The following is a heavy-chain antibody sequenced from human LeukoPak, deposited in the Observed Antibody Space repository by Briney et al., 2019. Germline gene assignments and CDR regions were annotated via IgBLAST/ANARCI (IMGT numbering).Heavy chain of an antibody. CDR3: AREGVIFSSGYYYFDY. Sequence: GGSLRLSCAASGFTFSSYGMHWVRQAPGKGLEWVAVIWYDGNNEYYADSVKGRFTIARDNSKNTLYLQMNSLRAEDTAVYYCAREGVIFSSGYYYFDYWGQGTLVTVSS. CDR1: GFTFSSYG. D-gene: IGHD3-22*01. V-gene: IGHV3-33*01. J-gene: IGHJ4*02. CDR2: IWYDGNNE.